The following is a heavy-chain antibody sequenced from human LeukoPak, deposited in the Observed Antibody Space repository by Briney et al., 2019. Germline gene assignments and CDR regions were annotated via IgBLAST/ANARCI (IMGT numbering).Heavy chain of an antibody. CDR3: ATIDSSGLIDY. J-gene: IGHJ4*02. V-gene: IGHV1-69*04. Sequence: ASVKVSCKASGGTFSSYAISWVRQAPGQGLEWMGRIIPILGIANYAQKFQGRATITADKSTSTAYMELSSLRSEDTAVYYCATIDSSGLIDYWGQGTLVTVSS. CDR1: GGTFSSYA. D-gene: IGHD3-22*01. CDR2: IIPILGIA.